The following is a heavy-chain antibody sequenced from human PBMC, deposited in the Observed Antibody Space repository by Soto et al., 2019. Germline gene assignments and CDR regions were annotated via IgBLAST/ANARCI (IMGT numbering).Heavy chain of an antibody. CDR3: ARNILSGGAYPDS. J-gene: IGHJ5*01. CDR2: ISSGSSYI. Sequence: GGSLRLSCAASGFTFSTYTMNWVRQAPGKGLEWISSISSGSSYIYYAGSVKGRFTISRDNAKNSLFLQMNSLRADDTAVYYCARNILSGGAYPDSWGQGTKVTVSS. CDR1: GFTFSTYT. D-gene: IGHD3-10*01. V-gene: IGHV3-21*01.